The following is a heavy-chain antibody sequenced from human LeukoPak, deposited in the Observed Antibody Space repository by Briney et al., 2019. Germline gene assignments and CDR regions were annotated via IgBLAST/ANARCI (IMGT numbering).Heavy chain of an antibody. D-gene: IGHD7-27*01. J-gene: IGHJ4*02. CDR2: IFYSGSA. CDR3: ARDRTGTFDY. CDR1: GGSISSYY. V-gene: IGHV4-59*12. Sequence: SETLSLTCTVSGGSISSYYWSWIRQPPGKGLEWIGYIFYSGSAYYNPSLKSRVTISVDTSKNQFSLNLSSVTAADTAVYYCARDRTGTFDYWGQGTLVTVSS.